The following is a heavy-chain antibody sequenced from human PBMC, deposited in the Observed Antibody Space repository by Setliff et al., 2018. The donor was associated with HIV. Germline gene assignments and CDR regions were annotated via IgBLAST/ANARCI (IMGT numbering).Heavy chain of an antibody. Sequence: SETLSLTCSVSGGSISSGPYDWTWIRQSAGKGLEWIGRIYSSGSTKYNPSLKSRVTISVDTAKNQFSLNLTSVTAADTAVYYCARGGFKWSGSYADYWGQGTLVTVSS. D-gene: IGHD1-26*01. V-gene: IGHV4-61*02. CDR3: ARGGFKWSGSYADY. CDR2: IYSSGST. CDR1: GGSISSGPYD. J-gene: IGHJ4*02.